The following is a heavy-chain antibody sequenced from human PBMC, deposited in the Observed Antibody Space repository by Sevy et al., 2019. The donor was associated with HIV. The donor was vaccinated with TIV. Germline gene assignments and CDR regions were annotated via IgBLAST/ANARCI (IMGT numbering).Heavy chain of an antibody. CDR3: ARSISWYASFDY. D-gene: IGHD6-13*01. V-gene: IGHV1-69*01. CDR1: GRTFRNNA. CDR2: IIPMFGTA. J-gene: IGHJ4*02. Sequence: VKVSCKASGRTFRNNAISWVRQAPGQGLQWMGGIIPMFGTANYVQKFQGRVTITADESTNTAYMELSSLRSEDTAVYYCARSISWYASFDYWGQGTLVTVSS.